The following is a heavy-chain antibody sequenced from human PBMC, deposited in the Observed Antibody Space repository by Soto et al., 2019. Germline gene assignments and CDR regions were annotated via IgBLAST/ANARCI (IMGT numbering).Heavy chain of an antibody. CDR3: ARAPVGGSYIDY. CDR1: GYTFTGYY. J-gene: IGHJ4*02. D-gene: IGHD1-26*01. CDR2: INPNSGGT. Sequence: ASVKVSCKASGYTFTGYYMHWVRQAPGQGLEWMGWINPNSGGTNYAQKFQGRVTMTRDTSISPAYMELSRLRSDDTAVYYCARAPVGGSYIDYWGQGTLVTVSS. V-gene: IGHV1-2*02.